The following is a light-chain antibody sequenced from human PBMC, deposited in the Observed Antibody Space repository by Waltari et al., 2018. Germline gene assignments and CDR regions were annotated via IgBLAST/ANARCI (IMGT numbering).Light chain of an antibody. CDR1: LSVSRS. Sequence: SCRPSLSVSRSVAWYHQMPGQAPRLLSYAASSRATGIPGRVSGSGSGTDFSLTISRLEPEDFAVYYCQHYVRLPATFGQGTKVEI. CDR2: AAS. V-gene: IGKV3-20*01. CDR3: QHYVRLPAT. J-gene: IGKJ1*01.